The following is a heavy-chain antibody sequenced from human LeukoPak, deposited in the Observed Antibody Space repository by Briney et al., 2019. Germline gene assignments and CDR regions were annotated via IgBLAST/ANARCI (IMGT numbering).Heavy chain of an antibody. CDR3: ARDKVSVIPALDY. D-gene: IGHD2/OR15-2a*01. Sequence: GGSLRLSCEASGFTFSNHNMNWVRQAPGKGLEWVSSINSRSNYIYYADSVKGRFTISRDNAKESLYLQMNSLRAEDTALYFCARDKVSVIPALDYWGQGTLVIASS. J-gene: IGHJ4*02. V-gene: IGHV3-21*01. CDR2: INSRSNYI. CDR1: GFTFSNHN.